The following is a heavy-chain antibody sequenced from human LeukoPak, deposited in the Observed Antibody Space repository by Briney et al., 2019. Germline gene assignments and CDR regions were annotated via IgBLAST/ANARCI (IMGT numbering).Heavy chain of an antibody. D-gene: IGHD1-20*01. J-gene: IGHJ4*02. V-gene: IGHV3-21*01. CDR1: GFTFSSYS. CDR2: ISNSSSYI. CDR3: ARLTGSYY. Sequence: GGSLTLSCAASGFTFSSYSMHWVRQATGKGLEWVSSISNSSSYIYYAVSVKGRFHISRDNAKNSLYLQMNSLRAEDTAVYFCARLTGSYYWGQGTLVTVSS.